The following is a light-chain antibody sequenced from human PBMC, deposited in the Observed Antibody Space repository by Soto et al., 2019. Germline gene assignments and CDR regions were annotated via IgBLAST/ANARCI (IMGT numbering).Light chain of an antibody. Sequence: LTQPASLSGSPGQSITISCTGTSGDVGSYNRVSWYQQHTGKAPKLIIYEVTDRPSGVSNRFSGSKSGNTASLTISGLQAEDEAEYYCSSHTNINTRASVFGTGTQVTXL. CDR3: SSHTNINTRASV. J-gene: IGLJ1*01. V-gene: IGLV2-14*01. CDR2: EVT. CDR1: SGDVGSYNR.